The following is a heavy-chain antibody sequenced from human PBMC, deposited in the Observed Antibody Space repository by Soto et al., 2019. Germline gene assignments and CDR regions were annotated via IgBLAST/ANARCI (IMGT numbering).Heavy chain of an antibody. CDR3: VRENQRPRLGYQGGDV. CDR1: GGSISGYY. CDR2: INHSGST. D-gene: IGHD3-16*01. J-gene: IGHJ6*02. V-gene: IGHV4-34*01. Sequence: SETLSLTCAVYGGSISGYYWSWIRQPPGKGLEWIGEINHSGSTNYNPSLKSRVTISVDTSKNQFSLKLSSVTAADTAVYYCVRENQRPRLGYQGGDVWGHGPPFT.